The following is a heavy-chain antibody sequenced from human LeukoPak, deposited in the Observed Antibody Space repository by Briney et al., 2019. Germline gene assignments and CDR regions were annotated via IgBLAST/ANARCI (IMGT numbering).Heavy chain of an antibody. Sequence: PGGSLRLSCAASGFTFDEYGMSWVGQAPAKGLEWVSGMNWNDGSTVYADSVKGRFTISRDNAHNSLHPQTNILRPDDTAFFYCARGPRWELRGDAFDIWGQGTMVTVSS. CDR3: ARGPRWELRGDAFDI. CDR1: GFTFDEYG. D-gene: IGHD1-26*01. J-gene: IGHJ3*02. CDR2: MNWNDGST. V-gene: IGHV3-20*04.